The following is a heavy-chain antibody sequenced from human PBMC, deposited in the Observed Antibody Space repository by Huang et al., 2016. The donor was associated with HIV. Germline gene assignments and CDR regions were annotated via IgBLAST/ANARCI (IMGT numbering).Heavy chain of an antibody. J-gene: IGHJ4*02. CDR1: GFTFGGYG. CDR2: ISGKVKGGTT. V-gene: IGHV3-49*03. Sequence: EVQLVESGGTLIQPGRSLRLSCPAPGFTFGGYGMSWFRPGPGTGLEGVGFISGKVKGGTTEKAASCKVRFVVSRDDSKNMAYLRMSSLKTEDTAIYSCTPVGGGIDYIGYTSAYYSTGGYWGQGTLVTVSS. D-gene: IGHD6-19*01. CDR3: TPVGGGIDYIGYTSAYYSTGGY.